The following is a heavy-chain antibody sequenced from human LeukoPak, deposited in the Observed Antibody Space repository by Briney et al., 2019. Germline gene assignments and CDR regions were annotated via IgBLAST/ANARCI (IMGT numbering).Heavy chain of an antibody. D-gene: IGHD3-10*01. Sequence: SETLSLTCTASGGSISSSSYYWGWIRQPPGKGLEWIGSIYYSGSTYYNPSLKSRVTISVDTSKNQFSLKLSSVTAADTAVYYCARHTPCYYGSGSYYGGKQFDYWGQGTLVTVSS. CDR1: GGSISSSSYY. J-gene: IGHJ4*02. CDR3: ARHTPCYYGSGSYYGGKQFDY. CDR2: IYYSGST. V-gene: IGHV4-39*01.